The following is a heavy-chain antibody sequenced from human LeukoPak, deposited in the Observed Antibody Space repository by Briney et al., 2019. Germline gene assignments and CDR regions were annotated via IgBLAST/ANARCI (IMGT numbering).Heavy chain of an antibody. CDR3: ARDRSLDDALDL. CDR2: ITSSRTL. Sequence: PRGSLRVSCAASGFSFSNYYMNWVRQAPGKGLEWVSYITSSRTLYYTDSVKGRFTISRDNVKNSVYLQMNNLRAEDTAVYFCARDRSLDDALDLWGQGPMVIVSS. V-gene: IGHV3-69-1*01. CDR1: GFSFSNYY. D-gene: IGHD3-16*02. J-gene: IGHJ3*01.